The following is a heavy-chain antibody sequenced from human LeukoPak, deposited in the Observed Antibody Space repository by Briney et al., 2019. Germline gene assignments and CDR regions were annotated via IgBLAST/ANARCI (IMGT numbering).Heavy chain of an antibody. J-gene: IGHJ4*02. V-gene: IGHV3-74*01. CDR1: GFTFSSYW. CDR2: INSDGSST. CDR3: ASVYSSGWVDY. Sequence: GGSLRLSCAASGFTFSSYWMHWVRQAPGKGLVWVSRINSDGSSTSYADSVKGRFTISRDNAKNTLYLQMNSLRAEDTAVYYCASVYSSGWVDYWGQGTLVTVSS. D-gene: IGHD6-19*01.